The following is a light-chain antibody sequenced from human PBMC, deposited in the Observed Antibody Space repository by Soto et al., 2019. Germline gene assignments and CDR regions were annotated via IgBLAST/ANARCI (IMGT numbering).Light chain of an antibody. V-gene: IGKV1-13*02. Sequence: AIQLTQSPSSLSASVGDRVTITCRASQGISSALAWYQQKPGKAPKLLIYDASSLESGVPSRFSGSGSGTDFALTISSLQPEDFATYYCQQFNSYPITFGQGTRLEIK. CDR2: DAS. CDR3: QQFNSYPIT. J-gene: IGKJ5*01. CDR1: QGISSA.